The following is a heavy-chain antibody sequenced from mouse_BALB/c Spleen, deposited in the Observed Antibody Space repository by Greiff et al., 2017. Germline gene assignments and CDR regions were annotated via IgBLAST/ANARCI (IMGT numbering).Heavy chain of an antibody. CDR3: ARTTAHFDD. J-gene: IGHJ2*01. D-gene: IGHD1-2*01. CDR2: ISSGGSYT. V-gene: IGHV5-9-4*01. CDR1: GFTFSSYA. Sequence: EVQRVESGGGLVKPGGSLKLSCAASGFTFSSYAMSWVRQSPEKRLEWVAEISSGGSYTYYPDTVTGRFTISRDNAKNTLYLEMSSLRSEDTAMYYCARTTAHFDDWGQGTTLTVSS.